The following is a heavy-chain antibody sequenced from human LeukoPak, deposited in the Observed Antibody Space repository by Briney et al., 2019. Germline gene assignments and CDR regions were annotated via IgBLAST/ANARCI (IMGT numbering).Heavy chain of an antibody. D-gene: IGHD3-10*01. V-gene: IGHV3-66*01. CDR2: IYSSGST. CDR1: GFTVSSNY. J-gene: IGHJ4*02. Sequence: GGSLRLSCAVSGFTVSSNYMSLVRQAPGKGLEWVSVIYSSGSTYYADSVKGRFTISRDNSKNTLYLQMNSLRGEDTAVYYCARDDGAGGPFDYWGQGTLVTVSS. CDR3: ARDDGAGGPFDY.